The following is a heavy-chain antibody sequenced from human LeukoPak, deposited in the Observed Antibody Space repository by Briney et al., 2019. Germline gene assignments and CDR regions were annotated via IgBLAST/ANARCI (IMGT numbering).Heavy chain of an antibody. CDR3: ARAGVWSSSSPGAFDI. Sequence: SETLSLTCTVSGGSISSYFWSWIRQPAGKGLEWIGRIYASGITNSNPSLKSRVTMSLDTSKNQFSLKLSSVTAADTAVYYCARAGVWSSSSPGAFDIWGQGTMVTVSS. J-gene: IGHJ3*02. CDR2: IYASGIT. CDR1: GGSISSYF. D-gene: IGHD6-6*01. V-gene: IGHV4-4*07.